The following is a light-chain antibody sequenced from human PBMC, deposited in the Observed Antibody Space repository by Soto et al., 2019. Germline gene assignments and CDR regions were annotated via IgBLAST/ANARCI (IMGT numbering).Light chain of an antibody. J-gene: IGKJ2*01. Sequence: EIVMTQSPATLSVSPGERATLSCRASQSVSSNLAWYQQKPGQTPKLLIYVASTRATGIPARFSGSGSGTEFTLTISSLQSEDFAVYYCQQYGSSFLTFGQGTKLEIK. CDR3: QQYGSSFLT. CDR1: QSVSSN. CDR2: VAS. V-gene: IGKV3-15*01.